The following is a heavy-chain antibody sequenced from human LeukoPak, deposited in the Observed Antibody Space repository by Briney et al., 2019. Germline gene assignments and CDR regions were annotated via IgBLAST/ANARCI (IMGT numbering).Heavy chain of an antibody. D-gene: IGHD6-25*01. CDR2: IYYSGST. V-gene: IGHV4-59*01. Sequence: PSETLSHTCTVSGGSISSYYWSWIRQPPGKGLEWIGYIYYSGSTNYNPSLKSRVTMSVDTSKNQFSLKLNSVTAADTAVYYCARIVTGATDYWGQGTLVTVSS. CDR1: GGSISSYY. CDR3: ARIVTGATDY. J-gene: IGHJ4*02.